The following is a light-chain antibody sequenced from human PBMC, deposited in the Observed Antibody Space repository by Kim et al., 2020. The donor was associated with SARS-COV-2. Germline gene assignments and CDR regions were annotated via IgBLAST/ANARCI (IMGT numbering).Light chain of an antibody. V-gene: IGKV1-33*01. CDR2: DAS. CDR1: QDISNY. Sequence: DIQMTQSPSSLSASVGDRVTITCQASQDISNYLNWYQQKPGKAPKLLIYDASNLGTGVPSSFSGSGSGTDFTFTISSLQPEDIATYYCQQYDNLPYTFGQGTKLEI. CDR3: QQYDNLPYT. J-gene: IGKJ2*01.